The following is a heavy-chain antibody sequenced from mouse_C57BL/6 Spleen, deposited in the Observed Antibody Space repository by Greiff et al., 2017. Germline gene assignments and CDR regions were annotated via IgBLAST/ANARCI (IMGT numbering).Heavy chain of an antibody. J-gene: IGHJ1*03. V-gene: IGHV1-52*01. D-gene: IGHD1-1*01. CDR2: IDPSDSET. CDR3: ARRGYYSSSYGYFDV. CDR1: GYTFTSYW. Sequence: QVQLQQPGAELVRPGSSVKLSCKASGYTFTSYWMHWVKQRPIQGLEWIGNIDPSDSETHYNQKFKDKATLTVDKSSSTAYMQLSSLTSEDSAVYYCARRGYYSSSYGYFDVWGTGTTVTVSS.